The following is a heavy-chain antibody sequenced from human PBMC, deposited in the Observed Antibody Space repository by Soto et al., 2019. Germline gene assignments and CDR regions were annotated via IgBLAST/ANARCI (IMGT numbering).Heavy chain of an antibody. J-gene: IGHJ4*02. CDR2: ISYDASNK. CDR3: ARGYSSSSAAFDY. D-gene: IGHD6-13*01. Sequence: QVQLVESGGGVVQPGRSLRLSCAASGFTFSSYAMHWVRQAPGKGLEWVAIISYDASNKYYADFVKGRFTISRDNSKNTLYLQVNSLMAEDTAVYYCARGYSSSSAAFDYWGQGTLVTLSS. V-gene: IGHV3-30-3*01. CDR1: GFTFSSYA.